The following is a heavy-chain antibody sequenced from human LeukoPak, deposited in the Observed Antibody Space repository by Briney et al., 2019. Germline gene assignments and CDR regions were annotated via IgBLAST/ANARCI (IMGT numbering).Heavy chain of an antibody. CDR2: IYYSGST. J-gene: IGHJ5*02. CDR3: ARGGTTVTPGLLWFDP. V-gene: IGHV4-59*11. CDR1: GGSISSHY. Sequence: WETLSLTCSVSGGSISSHYWSWIRQPPGKGLECIGYIYYSGSTKYNPSLKSRVTISVDTSKNQFSLKLSSVTAADTAVYYCARGGTTVTPGLLWFDPWGQGTLVTVSS. D-gene: IGHD4-17*01.